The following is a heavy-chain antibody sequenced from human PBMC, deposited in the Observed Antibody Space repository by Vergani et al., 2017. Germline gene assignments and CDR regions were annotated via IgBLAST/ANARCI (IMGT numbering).Heavy chain of an antibody. Sequence: QVQLQESGPGLVKPSQTLSLTCTVSGGSINSHNYYWSWIRQPPGKGLEWIGYIYYSGSTNYNPSLKSRVTISVDTSKNQFSLKLSSVTAADTAVYYCARVYYDFWSAPRGYYYYMDVWGKGTTVTVSS. D-gene: IGHD3-3*01. CDR2: IYYSGST. CDR1: GGSINSHNYY. V-gene: IGHV4-61*01. CDR3: ARVYYDFWSAPRGYYYYMDV. J-gene: IGHJ6*03.